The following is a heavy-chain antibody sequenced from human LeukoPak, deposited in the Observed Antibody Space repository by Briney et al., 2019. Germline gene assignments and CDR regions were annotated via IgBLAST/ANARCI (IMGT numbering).Heavy chain of an antibody. CDR3: AKDASNDYGDYDPLGLFDY. V-gene: IGHV3-23*01. D-gene: IGHD4-17*01. J-gene: IGHJ4*02. CDR2: ISGSGGST. CDR1: GFTFRRYA. Sequence: GGSLRLSCAASGFTFRRYATSWVRQAPGKGLEWVSAISGSGGSTHYADSVKGRFSISRDNSKNTLYVQMNSLRAEDTAVYYCAKDASNDYGDYDPLGLFDYWGQGTLVSVSS.